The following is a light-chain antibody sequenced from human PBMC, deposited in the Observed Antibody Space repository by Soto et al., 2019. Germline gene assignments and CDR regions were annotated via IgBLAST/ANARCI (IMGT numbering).Light chain of an antibody. V-gene: IGKV1-39*01. CDR2: AAS. J-gene: IGKJ5*01. CDR1: QSINSW. CDR3: QQSYDTPIT. Sequence: QITQSPSTLSASVGDRVIITCRASQSINSWLAWYQQKPGKAPKLLIYAASILQSGVPHRFSGSGAGTYFTLTISSLQPEDFTTYYCQQSYDTPITFGQGTRLEIK.